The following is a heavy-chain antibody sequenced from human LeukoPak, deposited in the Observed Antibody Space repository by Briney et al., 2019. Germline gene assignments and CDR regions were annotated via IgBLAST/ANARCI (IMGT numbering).Heavy chain of an antibody. V-gene: IGHV4-59*01. J-gene: IGHJ4*02. CDR3: ARDRDPGYFDY. CDR1: GGSISSYY. Sequence: PSETLSLTCTVSGGSISSYYWSWLRQPPGKGLEWIGYIYYSGSTNYNPSLKSRVTISVDTSKNQFSLKLSSVTAADTAVYYCARDRDPGYFDYWGQGALVTVSS. D-gene: IGHD3-10*01. CDR2: IYYSGST.